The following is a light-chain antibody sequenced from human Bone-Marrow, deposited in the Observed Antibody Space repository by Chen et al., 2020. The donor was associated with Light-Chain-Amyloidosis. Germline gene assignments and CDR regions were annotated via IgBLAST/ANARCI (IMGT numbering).Light chain of an antibody. V-gene: IGLV3-25*03. J-gene: IGLJ3*02. CDR2: KDS. CDR1: ALPDQY. CDR3: QSANSTGIYRV. Sequence: SYELTQPPSVSVSPGQTARITCTGDALPDQYAYCYQQKAGQAPVLVINKDSERPSGIPERVSGSSSATTVTLTISGVQAEDEAVYYCQSANSTGIYRVFGGGTKLTVL.